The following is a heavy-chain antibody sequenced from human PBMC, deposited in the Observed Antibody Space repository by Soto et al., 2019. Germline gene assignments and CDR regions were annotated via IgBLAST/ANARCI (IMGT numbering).Heavy chain of an antibody. Sequence: EVQLVESGGGLVQPGRSLRLSCAASGFTFDDYAMHWVRQRPGRGLELVSGITWNSDDIGYPDSVKVRFSISRDNAKKYLYLQINRMRPDETALYYCAASRVYDSSGYSGYYYGMDVWGHGTTVTVSS. V-gene: IGHV3-9*01. CDR2: ITWNSDDI. D-gene: IGHD3-22*01. CDR3: AASRVYDSSGYSGYYYGMDV. CDR1: GFTFDDYA. J-gene: IGHJ6*02.